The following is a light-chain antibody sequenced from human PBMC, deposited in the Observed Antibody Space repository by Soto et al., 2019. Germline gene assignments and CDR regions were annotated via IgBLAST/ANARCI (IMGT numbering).Light chain of an antibody. CDR1: QVIRNY. J-gene: IGKJ4*01. V-gene: IGKV1-9*01. CDR3: QQYQAYPLT. CDR2: GAS. Sequence: DIQLTQSPSFLSASVGDRVTITCRASQVIRNYLAWFQQKPGKAPNLLMYGASTLQGGVPSRFSGSGSGTEFTLTIRSLQPEDFGTYYCQQYQAYPLTFGGGTKVEIK.